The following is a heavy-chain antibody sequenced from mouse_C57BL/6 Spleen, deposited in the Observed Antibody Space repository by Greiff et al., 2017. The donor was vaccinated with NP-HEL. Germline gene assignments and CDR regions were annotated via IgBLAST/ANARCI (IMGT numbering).Heavy chain of an antibody. CDR2: ISDGGSYT. Sequence: EVMLVESGGGLVKPGGSLKLSCAASGFTFSSYAMSWVRQTPEKRLEWVATISDGGSYTYYPDNVKGRFTISRDNAKNNLYLQMSHLKSEDTAMYYCARDLGYYGSSYDYFDYWGQGTTLTVSS. CDR3: ARDLGYYGSSYDYFDY. CDR1: GFTFSSYA. J-gene: IGHJ2*01. D-gene: IGHD1-1*01. V-gene: IGHV5-4*01.